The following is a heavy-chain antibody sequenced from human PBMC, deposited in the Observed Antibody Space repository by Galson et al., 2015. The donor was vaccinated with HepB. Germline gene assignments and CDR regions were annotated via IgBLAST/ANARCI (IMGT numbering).Heavy chain of an antibody. D-gene: IGHD4-17*01. CDR3: AKQTFLGPTVSYYFDY. V-gene: IGHV3-23*01. CDR1: GFTFSSYA. Sequence: SLRLSCAASGFTFSSYAMSWVRQAPGKGLEWVSAISGSGGSTYYADSVKGRFTISRDNSKNTLYLQMNSLRAEDTAVYYCAKQTFLGPTVSYYFDYWGQGTLVTVSS. CDR2: ISGSGGST. J-gene: IGHJ4*02.